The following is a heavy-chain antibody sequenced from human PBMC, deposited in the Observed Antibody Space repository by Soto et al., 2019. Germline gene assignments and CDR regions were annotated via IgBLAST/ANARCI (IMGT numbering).Heavy chain of an antibody. Sequence: QLQLQESGPGLVKPSETLSLTCTVSGGSISSSSYYWGWIRQPPGKGLEWIGSIYYSGSTYYNPSLKSPVTISVDTSKNQFSLKLSSVTAADTAVYYCASIAAAGSYYYYYGMDVWGQGTTVTVSS. V-gene: IGHV4-39*01. J-gene: IGHJ6*02. CDR2: IYYSGST. CDR3: ASIAAAGSYYYYYGMDV. CDR1: GGSISSSSYY. D-gene: IGHD6-13*01.